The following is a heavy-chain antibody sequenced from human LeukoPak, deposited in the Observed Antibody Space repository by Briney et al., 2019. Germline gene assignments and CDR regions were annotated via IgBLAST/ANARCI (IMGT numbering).Heavy chain of an antibody. D-gene: IGHD5-18*01. CDR1: GFTFSSYG. CDR3: ARERGVRGYSYGFFDY. J-gene: IGHJ4*02. CDR2: IWYDGSNK. Sequence: PGRSLRLSCAASGFTFSSYGMHWVRQAPGKGLEWVAVIWYDGSNKYYADSVKGRFTISRDNSKNTLYLQMNSLRAEDTAVYYCARERGVRGYSYGFFDYWGQGTLVTVSS. V-gene: IGHV3-33*01.